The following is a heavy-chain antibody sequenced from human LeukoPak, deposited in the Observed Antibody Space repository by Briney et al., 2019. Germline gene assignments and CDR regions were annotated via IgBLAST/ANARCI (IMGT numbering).Heavy chain of an antibody. D-gene: IGHD3-16*01. CDR1: GYTFTGYY. CDR2: INPNSGGT. CDR3: ARSDKSLGASFDY. J-gene: IGHJ4*02. Sequence: ASVTVSCKASGYTFTGYYMHWVRQAPGQGLEWMGWINPNSGGTNYAQKFQGRVTMTRDTSISTAYMELNRLRSDDTAVYYCARSDKSLGASFDYWGQGTLVTVSS. V-gene: IGHV1-2*02.